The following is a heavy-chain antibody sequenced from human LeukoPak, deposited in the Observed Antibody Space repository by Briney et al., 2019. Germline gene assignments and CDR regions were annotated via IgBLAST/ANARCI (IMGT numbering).Heavy chain of an antibody. V-gene: IGHV4-34*01. Sequence: SETLSLTCAVYGGSFGGYYWSWIRQPQGKGLEWIGEINHSGSTNYNPSLKSRVTISVDTSKNQFSLKLSSVTAADTAVYYCARDSSGYLYWGQGTLVTVSS. CDR2: INHSGST. J-gene: IGHJ4*02. CDR1: GGSFGGYY. D-gene: IGHD3-22*01. CDR3: ARDSSGYLY.